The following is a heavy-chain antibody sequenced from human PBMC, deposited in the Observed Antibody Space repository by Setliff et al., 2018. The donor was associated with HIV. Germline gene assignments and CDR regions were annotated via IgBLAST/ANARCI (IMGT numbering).Heavy chain of an antibody. J-gene: IGHJ3*02. CDR2: IKQDGSEN. V-gene: IGHV3-7*03. Sequence: GGSLRLSCAASGFTFSSRWMTWVRQAPGKGLEWVANIKQDGSENYFVDSVKGRFTISRDNTRSSLYLQMTSLRAEDTAVYYCARDDSNGNTDAFDIWGQGTTVTVSS. CDR3: ARDDSNGNTDAFDI. CDR1: GFTFSSRW. D-gene: IGHD5-18*01.